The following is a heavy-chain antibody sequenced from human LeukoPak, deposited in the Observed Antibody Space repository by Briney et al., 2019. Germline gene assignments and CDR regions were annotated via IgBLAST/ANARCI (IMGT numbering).Heavy chain of an antibody. CDR3: ARGYCSGGSCYAFFDY. CDR2: ISRSPSYI. Sequence: GESLRLSCVASGFTFSSHRMNWVRQAPGKGLEWVSSISRSPSYIHYVDSVKGRFTISRDNTKNSLYLQMNSLSAEDTAVYYCARGYCSGGSCYAFFDYWGQGTLVTVSS. D-gene: IGHD2-15*01. CDR1: GFTFSSHR. J-gene: IGHJ4*02. V-gene: IGHV3-21*01.